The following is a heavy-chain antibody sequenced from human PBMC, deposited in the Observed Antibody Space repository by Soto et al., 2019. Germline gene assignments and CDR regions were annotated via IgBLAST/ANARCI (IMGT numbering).Heavy chain of an antibody. V-gene: IGHV3-15*07. D-gene: IGHD3-16*01. J-gene: IGHJ4*02. Sequence: EVQLVESGGGFVESGGSLRLSCAASGFSFKDAWMTWVRQAPGKGLEWVGRIKSSTDGGTADYGAAVKGRFTMSRDDSKDTLYLHMDGLKREDTGVYYCTSFFHLRGRLFDSWGPGTQVNVSS. CDR2: IKSSTDGGTA. CDR1: GFSFKDAW. CDR3: TSFFHLRGRLFDS.